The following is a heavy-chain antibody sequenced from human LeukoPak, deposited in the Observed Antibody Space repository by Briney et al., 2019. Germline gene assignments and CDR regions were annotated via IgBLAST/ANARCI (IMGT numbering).Heavy chain of an antibody. CDR2: NSWNSGSI. D-gene: IGHD6-19*01. CDR3: ASEAGAHDAFDI. Sequence: GRSLRLSCAASGFTFDDYAMHWVRQAPAKGLEWVSGNSWNSGSIGYADSVKGRFTISRDNAENSLYLQMNSLRAEDMALYYCASEAGAHDAFDIWGQGTMVTVSS. J-gene: IGHJ3*02. V-gene: IGHV3-9*03. CDR1: GFTFDDYA.